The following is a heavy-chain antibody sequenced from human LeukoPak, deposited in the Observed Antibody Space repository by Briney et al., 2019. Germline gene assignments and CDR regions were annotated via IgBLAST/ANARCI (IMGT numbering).Heavy chain of an antibody. J-gene: IGHJ4*02. CDR1: GGSISSSIYY. D-gene: IGHD4-23*01. V-gene: IGHV4-39*07. Sequence: PSETLSLTCTVSGGSISSSIYYWGWIRQPPGKGLEWIGSIYYSGSTYYNPSLKSRVTISVDTSKNQFSLKLRSVTAADTAVYYCARLGGNSGVDYWGQGTLVTVSS. CDR3: ARLGGNSGVDY. CDR2: IYYSGST.